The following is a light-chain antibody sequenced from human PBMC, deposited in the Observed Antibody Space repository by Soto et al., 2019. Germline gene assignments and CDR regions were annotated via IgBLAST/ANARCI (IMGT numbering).Light chain of an antibody. CDR2: AAS. CDR3: QQVISFPRT. CDR1: QGITTW. J-gene: IGKJ1*01. Sequence: DIPMTQSPSSVSASVGDRVTISCRASQGITTWLAWYQQKPGKAPKLLIYAASTLQSGVPSRFSGSGSGTDFTLTISSLQPEDFATYFCQQVISFPRTFGQGTKVEIK. V-gene: IGKV1-12*01.